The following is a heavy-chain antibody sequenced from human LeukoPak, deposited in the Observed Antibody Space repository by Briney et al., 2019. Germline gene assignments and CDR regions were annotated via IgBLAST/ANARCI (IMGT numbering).Heavy chain of an antibody. CDR3: ATGSGSYYSH. J-gene: IGHJ4*02. D-gene: IGHD3-22*01. V-gene: IGHV3-30*02. CDR2: AHNDGDTK. CDR1: GLTFSSYW. Sequence: GGSLRLSCAASGLTFSSYWMHWVRQALGKGLEWVAVAHNDGDTKYYADSVRGRFTISRDNSKNTLHLQMSSLRAEDTAVYYCATGSGSYYSHWGQGTLVTVPS.